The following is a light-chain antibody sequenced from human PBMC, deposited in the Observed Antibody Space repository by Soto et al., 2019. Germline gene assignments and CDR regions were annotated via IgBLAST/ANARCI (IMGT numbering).Light chain of an antibody. CDR2: AES. CDR3: QKYGSSPRT. Sequence: DIQTTQSPSSLSASVADRVPITCRASQSISSYLNWYQQKPGEAPKILIYAESSLQSGVPSRLSGSGSGTDLTLTISRLEPEDVAVYYCQKYGSSPRTFGQGTKVDIK. J-gene: IGKJ1*01. V-gene: IGKV1-39*02. CDR1: QSISSY.